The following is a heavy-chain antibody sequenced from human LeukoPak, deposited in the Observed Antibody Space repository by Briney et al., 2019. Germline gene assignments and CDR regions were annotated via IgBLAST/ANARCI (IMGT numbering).Heavy chain of an antibody. J-gene: IGHJ3*02. D-gene: IGHD3-22*01. CDR3: ARLVDYYDSSWEIADI. CDR1: GGSISSSNW. V-gene: IGHV4-4*02. Sequence: PSGTLSLTCSVSGGSISSSNWWSWVRQPPGKGLEWIGEIYHSGSTNYNPSLKSRVTISVDTSKNQFSLKLSSVTAADTAVYYCARLVDYYDSSWEIADIWGQGTMVTVSS. CDR2: IYHSGST.